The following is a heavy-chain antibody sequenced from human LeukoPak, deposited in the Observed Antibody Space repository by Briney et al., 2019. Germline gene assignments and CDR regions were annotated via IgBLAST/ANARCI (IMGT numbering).Heavy chain of an antibody. CDR3: ARLPYDSSGYYYVESY. D-gene: IGHD3-22*01. Sequence: PSETLSLTCTVSGGSISSYYWSWIRQPPGKGLEWIGYIYYSGSTNYNPSLKSRVTISVDTSKNQFSLKLSSVTAADTAVYYCARLPYDSSGYYYVESYWGQGTLVTVSS. V-gene: IGHV4-59*12. CDR1: GGSISSYY. CDR2: IYYSGST. J-gene: IGHJ4*02.